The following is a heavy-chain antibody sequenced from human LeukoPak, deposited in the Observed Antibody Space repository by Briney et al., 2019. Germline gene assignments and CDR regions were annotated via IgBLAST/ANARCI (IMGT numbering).Heavy chain of an antibody. Sequence: PGGSLRLSCAAPEFTFSNYEMKWVRQAPGKGLEWVAYISSSGNTKYYAGSVRGRFTISRDNAKNSLYLQMNSLRAEDTAVYCCVLGGLYVVVTVEKYYYGMDVWGKGTTVTVSS. V-gene: IGHV3-48*03. CDR2: ISSSGNTK. CDR1: EFTFSNYE. CDR3: VLGGLYVVVTVEKYYYGMDV. J-gene: IGHJ6*04. D-gene: IGHD2-21*02.